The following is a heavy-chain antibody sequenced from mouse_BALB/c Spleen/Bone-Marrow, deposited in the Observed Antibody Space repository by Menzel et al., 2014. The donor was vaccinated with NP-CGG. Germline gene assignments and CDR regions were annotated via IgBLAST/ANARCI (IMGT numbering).Heavy chain of an antibody. Sequence: EVQGVESGGGLVQPGGSLNLSCAASGFDFXRYWMSWARQAPGKGQEWIGEINPGSSTINYTPSLKDKFIITRDNAKNTLYLQMSKVRSEDTALYYCARNDYDEGFAMDYWGQGTSVTVSS. J-gene: IGHJ4*01. CDR3: ARNDYDEGFAMDY. V-gene: IGHV4-2*02. CDR2: INPGSSTI. D-gene: IGHD2-4*01. CDR1: GFDFXRYW.